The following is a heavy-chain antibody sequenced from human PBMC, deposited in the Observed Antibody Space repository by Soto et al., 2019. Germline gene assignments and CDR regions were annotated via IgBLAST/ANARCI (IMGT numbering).Heavy chain of an antibody. V-gene: IGHV3-48*02. CDR2: ISSSSSTI. D-gene: IGHD2-8*01. CDR1: RFIFSISN. CDR3: ARVYCTNGVCYTGGYYYYGMDV. J-gene: IGHJ6*02. Sequence: SLRLSCSFSRFIFSISNLNWVSLASAKGLEWVSYISSSSSTIYYADSVKGRFTISRDNAKISLYLQMNSLRDEDTAVYYCARVYCTNGVCYTGGYYYYGMDVWGQGT.